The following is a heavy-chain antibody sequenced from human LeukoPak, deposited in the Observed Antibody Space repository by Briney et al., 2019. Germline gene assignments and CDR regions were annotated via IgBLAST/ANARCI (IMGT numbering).Heavy chain of an antibody. V-gene: IGHV3-9*01. CDR3: PKDSTLAGDYYYFGMHV. CDR2: ISWNSGSI. CDR1: GFTFDDYA. Sequence: PGRSLRLSCAASGFTFDDYAMHWVRQGPGKGLEGVSGISWNSGSIGYADSLKGRFTISRDHAKNHLYLQMNSLRDEATALYYCPKDSTLAGDYYYFGMHVRAQGTTVTVSS. J-gene: IGHJ6*02.